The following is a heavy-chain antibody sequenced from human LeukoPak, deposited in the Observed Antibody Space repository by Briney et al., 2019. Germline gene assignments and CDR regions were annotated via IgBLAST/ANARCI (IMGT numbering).Heavy chain of an antibody. CDR2: IDSSSSTI. CDR3: ARARGEYYYDSSGSDY. Sequence: GGSLRLSCAASGFTFSIYSMTWVRQAPGKGLEWVSYIDSSSSTIYYADSVKGRFTISRDNAKNSLYLQMNSLRAEDTAVYYCARARGEYYYDSSGSDYWGQGTLVTVSS. D-gene: IGHD3-22*01. V-gene: IGHV3-48*04. CDR1: GFTFSIYS. J-gene: IGHJ4*02.